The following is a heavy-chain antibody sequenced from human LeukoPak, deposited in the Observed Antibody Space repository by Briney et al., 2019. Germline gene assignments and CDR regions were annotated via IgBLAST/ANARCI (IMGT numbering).Heavy chain of an antibody. CDR1: GYTFTSYG. Sequence: ASVKVSCKASGYTFTSYGISWLRQAPGQGLEWMGWISAYNGNTNYAQKLQGRVTMTTDTSTSTAYMELRSLRSDDTAVYYCARGVGIVVVAATLLYDAFDLWGQGTMVTVSS. J-gene: IGHJ3*01. V-gene: IGHV1-18*01. CDR2: ISAYNGNT. D-gene: IGHD2-15*01. CDR3: ARGVGIVVVAATLLYDAFDL.